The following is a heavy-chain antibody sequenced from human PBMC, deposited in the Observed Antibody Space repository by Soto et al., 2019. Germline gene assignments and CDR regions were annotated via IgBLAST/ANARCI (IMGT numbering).Heavy chain of an antibody. V-gene: IGHV1-18*03. Sequence: QVQLVQSGAEVKKPGASVKVSCKASGYTFTRYGINRVRQAPGQGLEWMGWVNIYKGNTTYAQKLQGRVTMTTDTSTITAYLELRSLRTDDMAVFYCERDRGGYSYGDYWGQGTQVTVSS. CDR3: ERDRGGYSYGDY. CDR2: VNIYKGNT. J-gene: IGHJ4*02. CDR1: GYTFTRYG. D-gene: IGHD5-18*01.